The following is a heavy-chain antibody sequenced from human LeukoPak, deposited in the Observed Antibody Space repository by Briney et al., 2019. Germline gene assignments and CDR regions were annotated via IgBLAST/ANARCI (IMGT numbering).Heavy chain of an antibody. CDR3: ARGRGWNWFDP. D-gene: IGHD3-10*01. V-gene: IGHV4-30-2*01. J-gene: IGHJ5*02. CDR2: IYHSGTT. CDR1: GGSISTNDYS. Sequence: PSQTLSLTCAVSGGSISTNDYSWNWIRQPPGKGLEWIGYIYHSGTTYYNPSLKSRVTISVDRSKNQFSLKLNSVTAADTAAYYCARGRGWNWFDPWGQGTLVTVSS.